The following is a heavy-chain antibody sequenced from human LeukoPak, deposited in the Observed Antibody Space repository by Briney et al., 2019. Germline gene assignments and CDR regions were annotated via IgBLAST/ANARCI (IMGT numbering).Heavy chain of an antibody. CDR3: ARDSTSMVRGVIPFDY. J-gene: IGHJ4*02. CDR1: GFTFSSYS. Sequence: GGSLRLSCAASGFTFSSYSMNWVRQAPGKGLEWVSSISSSSSYIYYADSVKGRFTISRDNAKSSLYLQMNSLRAEDTAVYYCARDSTSMVRGVIPFDYWGQGTLVTVSS. CDR2: ISSSSSYI. D-gene: IGHD3-10*01. V-gene: IGHV3-21*01.